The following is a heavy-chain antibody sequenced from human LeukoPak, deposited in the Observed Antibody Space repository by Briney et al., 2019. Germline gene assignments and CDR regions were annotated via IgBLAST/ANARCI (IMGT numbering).Heavy chain of an antibody. CDR2: ISGSGGST. Sequence: GGSLRLSCAASGFTFSSYAMSWVRQAPGKGLEWVSAISGSGGSTYYADSVKGRFTISRDNSKNTLYLQMNSLRAEDTAVYYCARYCSSTCCYRSPDAFDICGQGTMVTVSS. D-gene: IGHD2-2*01. V-gene: IGHV3-23*01. J-gene: IGHJ3*02. CDR3: ARYCSSTCCYRSPDAFDI. CDR1: GFTFSSYA.